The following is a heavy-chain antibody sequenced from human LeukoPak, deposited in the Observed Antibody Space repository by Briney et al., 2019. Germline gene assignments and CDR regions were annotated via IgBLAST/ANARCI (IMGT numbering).Heavy chain of an antibody. CDR1: GFTFSSYG. Sequence: QTGGSLRLSCAASGFTFSSYGMHWVRQAPGKGLEWVAVIWYDGSNKYYADSVKGRFTISRDNSKNTLYLQMNSLRAEDTAVYYCAKDTSGVVLTGGMDYWGQGTLVTVSS. J-gene: IGHJ4*02. CDR3: AKDTSGVVLTGGMDY. V-gene: IGHV3-33*06. D-gene: IGHD3-3*01. CDR2: IWYDGSNK.